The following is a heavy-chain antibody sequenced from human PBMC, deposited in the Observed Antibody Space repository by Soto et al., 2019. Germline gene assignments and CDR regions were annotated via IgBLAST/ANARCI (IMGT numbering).Heavy chain of an antibody. J-gene: IGHJ5*01. CDR1: GYSFTSYW. CDR3: ARRSDWFDS. V-gene: IGHV5-51*01. Sequence: PGDSLTISCQGSGYSFTSYWIGWVRQMPGKGLEWMGIIYPRDSDTRYSPSFQGQVTISVDKSINTAYLQWSSLKASDTAIYYCARRSDWFDSWGQGTPVTVSS. CDR2: IYPRDSDT.